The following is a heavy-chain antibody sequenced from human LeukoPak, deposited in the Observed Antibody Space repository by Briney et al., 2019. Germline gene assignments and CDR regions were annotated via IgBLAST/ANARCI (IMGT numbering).Heavy chain of an antibody. CDR3: ARGAGWYNY. CDR2: INHSGST. J-gene: IGHJ4*02. CDR1: GGSFSGYY. Sequence: SETLSLTCAVYGGSFSGYYWTWIRQPPGKGLEWIGEINHSGSTNYNPSLKSRVTISVDTSKNQFSLKLSSVTAADTAVYYCARGAGWYNYWGQGTLVTVSS. V-gene: IGHV4-34*01. D-gene: IGHD6-19*01.